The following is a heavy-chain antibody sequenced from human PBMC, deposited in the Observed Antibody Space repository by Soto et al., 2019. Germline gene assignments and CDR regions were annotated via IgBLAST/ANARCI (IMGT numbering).Heavy chain of an antibody. Sequence: SEALSLTYTVYGGSFSGYYGSWIRQPPGKWLEWIGEINHSGSTNYNPSLKSRVTMSVDTSKNQFSLRLSSVTAADTAIYYCATRITVFGLLIPPFDPWGQGTQVTVS. CDR3: ATRITVFGLLIPPFDP. V-gene: IGHV4-34*01. CDR2: INHSGST. D-gene: IGHD3-3*01. J-gene: IGHJ5*02. CDR1: GGSFSGYY.